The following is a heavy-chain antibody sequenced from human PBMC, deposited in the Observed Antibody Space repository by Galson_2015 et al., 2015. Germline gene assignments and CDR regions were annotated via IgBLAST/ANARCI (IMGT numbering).Heavy chain of an antibody. CDR1: GYTFTSYG. V-gene: IGHV1-18*01. CDR3: ARLAYCSGGSCSYHGMDV. CDR2: ISVYNDNT. Sequence: VSCKASGYTFTSYGISWVRQAPGQGLEWMGWISVYNDNTNSAQKLQGRVTMTTDTFTSTTYMELRSLRSDNTAVYYCARLAYCSGGSCSYHGMDVWGQGTTVTVSS. D-gene: IGHD2-15*01. J-gene: IGHJ6*02.